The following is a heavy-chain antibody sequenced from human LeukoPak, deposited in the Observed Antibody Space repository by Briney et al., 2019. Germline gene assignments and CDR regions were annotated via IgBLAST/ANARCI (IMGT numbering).Heavy chain of an antibody. V-gene: IGHV4-34*01. J-gene: IGHJ6*02. CDR2: INHSGST. D-gene: IGHD3-3*01. Sequence: SETLSLTCAVYGGSFSGYYWSWIRQPPGKGLEWIGEINHSGSTNYNPSLKSRVTISVDTSKNQFSLKLSSVTAADTAVYYCARVVIIRGDYYYGMDVWGQGTTVTVSS. CDR3: ARVVIIRGDYYYGMDV. CDR1: GGSFSGYY.